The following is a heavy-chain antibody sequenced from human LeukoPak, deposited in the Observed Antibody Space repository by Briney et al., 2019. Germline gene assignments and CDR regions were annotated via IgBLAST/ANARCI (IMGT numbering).Heavy chain of an antibody. CDR1: GYAFTGYG. Sequence: ASVKVSCKASGYAFTGYGISWVRQAPGQGLEWMGWISAYNGNTNYAQKLQGRVTMTTDTSTSTAYMELRSLRSDDTAVYYCARVRIVVVPAAINWFDPWGQGTLVTVSS. CDR3: ARVRIVVVPAAINWFDP. D-gene: IGHD2-2*01. J-gene: IGHJ5*02. V-gene: IGHV1-18*01. CDR2: ISAYNGNT.